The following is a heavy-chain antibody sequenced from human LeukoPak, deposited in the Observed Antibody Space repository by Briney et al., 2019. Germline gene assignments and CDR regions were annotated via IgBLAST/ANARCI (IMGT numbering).Heavy chain of an antibody. D-gene: IGHD5-12*01. CDR1: GYTFTGYY. V-gene: IGHV1-2*02. CDR2: INPNSGGT. CDR3: ARVRYSGYSSYAFDI. J-gene: IGHJ3*02. Sequence: ASVKVSCKASGYTFTGYYMHWVRQAPGQGLEWMGWINPNSGGTNYAQKFQGRVTMTRDTSISTAYMDLSRLRSDDTAVYYCARVRYSGYSSYAFDIWGQGTMLTVSS.